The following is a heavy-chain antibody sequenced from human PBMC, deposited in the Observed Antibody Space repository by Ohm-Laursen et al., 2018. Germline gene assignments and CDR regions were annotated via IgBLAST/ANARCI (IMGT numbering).Heavy chain of an antibody. CDR1: GFTFSDYY. D-gene: IGHD3-22*01. V-gene: IGHV3-11*01. CDR2: ISSSGSTI. CDR3: AKDKFSSADYYDSSGYFDY. J-gene: IGHJ4*02. Sequence: SLRLSCAASGFTFSDYYMSWIRQAPGKGLEWVSYISSSGSTIYYADSVKGRFTISRDNAKNSLYLQMNSLRAEDTAVYYCAKDKFSSADYYDSSGYFDYWGQGTLVTVSS.